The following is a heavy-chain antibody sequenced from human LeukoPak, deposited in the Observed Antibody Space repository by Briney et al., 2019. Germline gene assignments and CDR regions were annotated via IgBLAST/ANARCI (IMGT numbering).Heavy chain of an antibody. V-gene: IGHV3-53*01. D-gene: IGHD6-13*01. CDR2: VYSGGST. J-gene: IGHJ1*01. Sequence: GESLRLSCAASGFTVSGTDMSWVRQAPGKGLEWVSAVYSGGSTFYADSVKGRFTISRDNPKNTLYLRISSLRAEDTAVYYCALLGAAGREYFQHWGQGTLVTVSS. CDR1: GFTVSGTD. CDR3: ALLGAAGREYFQH.